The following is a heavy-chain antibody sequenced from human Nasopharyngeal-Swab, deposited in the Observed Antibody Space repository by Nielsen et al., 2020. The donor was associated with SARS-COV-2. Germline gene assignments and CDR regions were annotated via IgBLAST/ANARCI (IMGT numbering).Heavy chain of an antibody. V-gene: IGHV3-23*01. Sequence: GESLKISCAASGFTFSSSDMSWVRQAPGKGLEWLSTISGHTGNSYYRDSVRGRFTISRDNPKNTLYLQLNSLRAEDTAVYYCAKDGDWNDRFGFYFWGQGTLVTVSS. CDR1: GFTFSSSD. CDR3: AKDGDWNDRFGFYF. CDR2: ISGHTGNS. J-gene: IGHJ4*02. D-gene: IGHD2-21*02.